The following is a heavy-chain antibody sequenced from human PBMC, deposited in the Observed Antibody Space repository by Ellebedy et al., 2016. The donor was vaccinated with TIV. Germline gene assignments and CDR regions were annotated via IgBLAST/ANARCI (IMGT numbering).Heavy chain of an antibody. Sequence: ASVKVSXXASGYTFTSYGISWVRQAPGQGLEWMGWISAYNGNTNYAQKLQGRVTMTTDTSTSTAYMELRSLRSEDTAVYYCASLHSSSWDGKDYWGQGTLVTVSS. CDR3: ASLHSSSWDGKDY. CDR1: GYTFTSYG. D-gene: IGHD6-13*01. J-gene: IGHJ4*02. CDR2: ISAYNGNT. V-gene: IGHV1-18*01.